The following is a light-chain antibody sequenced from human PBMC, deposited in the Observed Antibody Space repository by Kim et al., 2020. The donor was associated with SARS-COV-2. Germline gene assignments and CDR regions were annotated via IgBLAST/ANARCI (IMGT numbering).Light chain of an antibody. CDR3: CSYAGTYTYV. CDR2: DVS. Sequence: GQSVAISCTGTSSDVGGYTSVSWYQQHPGKAPKLIIYDVSKRPSGVPDRFSGSKSGNTASLTISGLQAGDEADYYCCSYAGTYTYVFATGTKVTVL. J-gene: IGLJ1*01. V-gene: IGLV2-11*01. CDR1: SSDVGGYTS.